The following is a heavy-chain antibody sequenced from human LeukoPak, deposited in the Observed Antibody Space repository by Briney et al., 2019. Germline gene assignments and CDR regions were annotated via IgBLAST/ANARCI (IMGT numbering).Heavy chain of an antibody. D-gene: IGHD5-18*01. CDR2: ISGSGGNT. V-gene: IGHV3-23*01. J-gene: IGHJ4*02. CDR1: GFTFSSYA. Sequence: GGSLRLSCAASGFTFSSYAMTWVRQAPGKGLEWVSAISGSGGNTYYADSVKGRFTSSRDNSKNTLYLQMNSLRAEDTAVYYCAKERPVDTAMVRPFDYWGQGTLVTVSS. CDR3: AKERPVDTAMVRPFDY.